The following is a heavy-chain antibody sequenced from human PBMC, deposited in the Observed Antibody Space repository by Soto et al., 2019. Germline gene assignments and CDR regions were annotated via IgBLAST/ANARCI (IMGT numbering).Heavy chain of an antibody. J-gene: IGHJ5*02. Sequence: QVQLVQSGAEVKKPGSSVKVSCKASGGTFSSYAISWVRQAPGQGLEWMGGIIPIFGTANYAQKFQGRVTITADESTSTAYMELSSLRSEDTAVYYCARDGYCGDDCYPYNWFDPWGQGTLVTVSS. CDR3: ARDGYCGDDCYPYNWFDP. V-gene: IGHV1-69*01. CDR1: GGTFSSYA. CDR2: IIPIFGTA. D-gene: IGHD2-21*02.